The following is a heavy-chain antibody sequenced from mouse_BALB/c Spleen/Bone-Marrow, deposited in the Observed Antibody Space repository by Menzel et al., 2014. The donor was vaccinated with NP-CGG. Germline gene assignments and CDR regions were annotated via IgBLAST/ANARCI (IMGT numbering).Heavy chain of an antibody. J-gene: IGHJ3*01. CDR1: GFDFSGFW. D-gene: IGHD5-2*01. V-gene: IGHV4-1*02. Sequence: EVQVVESGGGLVKPGGSLKLSCAASGFDFSGFWMGWVRQAPGKGLEWIGEINPDSSTINYTPSLKDRFIISRDNAKNTLYLQMSKVRSEDTALYYCARRNTYDEGFAYWGQGTLVTVSA. CDR2: INPDSSTI. CDR3: ARRNTYDEGFAY.